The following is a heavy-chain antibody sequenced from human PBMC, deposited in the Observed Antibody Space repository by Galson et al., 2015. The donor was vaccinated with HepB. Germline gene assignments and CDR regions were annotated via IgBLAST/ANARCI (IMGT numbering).Heavy chain of an antibody. Sequence: SVKVSCKASGYTFTSYGISWVRQAPGQGLEWMGWISAYNGNTNYAQKLQGRVTMTTDTSTSTAYMELRSLRSDDTAVYYCARALNIVVVPAARYNWNPTGYYFDYWGQGTLVTVSS. D-gene: IGHD2-2*01. J-gene: IGHJ4*02. CDR1: GYTFTSYG. CDR2: ISAYNGNT. CDR3: ARALNIVVVPAARYNWNPTGYYFDY. V-gene: IGHV1-18*01.